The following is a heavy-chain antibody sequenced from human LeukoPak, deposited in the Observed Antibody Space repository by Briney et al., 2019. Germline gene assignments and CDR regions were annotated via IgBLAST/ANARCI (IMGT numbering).Heavy chain of an antibody. V-gene: IGHV1-69*13. CDR3: ASAHLGAAAGTRYYFDY. D-gene: IGHD6-13*01. Sequence: SVKVSCKASGGTFSSYAISWVRQAPGQGLEWMGGIIPIFGTANYAQKFQGRVTITADESTSTAYMELSSLRSEDTAVYYCASAHLGAAAGTRYYFDYWGQGTLVTVSS. J-gene: IGHJ4*02. CDR2: IIPIFGTA. CDR1: GGTFSSYA.